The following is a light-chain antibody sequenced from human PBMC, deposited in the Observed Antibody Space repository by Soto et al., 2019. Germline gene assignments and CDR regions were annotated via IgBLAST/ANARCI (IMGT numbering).Light chain of an antibody. V-gene: IGKV3-15*01. CDR2: GAS. Sequence: EIVMMQSPATPSVSQGERATLSCRASQSVSSNLAWYQQKPGQAPRLLIYGASTRATGIPARFSGSGSGTEFTLTISSLQSEDFAVYYCQQYNNWPPITFGQGTRLEIK. CDR1: QSVSSN. CDR3: QQYNNWPPIT. J-gene: IGKJ5*01.